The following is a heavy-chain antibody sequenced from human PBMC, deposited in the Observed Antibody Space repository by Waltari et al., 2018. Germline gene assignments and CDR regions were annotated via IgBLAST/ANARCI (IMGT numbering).Heavy chain of an antibody. CDR1: GYSISSGYY. D-gene: IGHD1-1*01. CDR2: IYRSGTT. Sequence: QVQLQESGPGLVKASETLSLSCTVSGYSISSGYYWGWIRQPPGKGLEWIGTIYRSGTTYYNPSLKSRVSMSVDTSKNQFFLKLSSVTAADTAVYYCARRIQNWFDPWGQGTLVTVSS. J-gene: IGHJ5*02. CDR3: ARRIQNWFDP. V-gene: IGHV4-38-2*02.